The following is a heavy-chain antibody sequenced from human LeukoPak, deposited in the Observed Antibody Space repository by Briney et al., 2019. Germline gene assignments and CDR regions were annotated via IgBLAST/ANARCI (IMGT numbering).Heavy chain of an antibody. CDR1: GGSISSGDYY. D-gene: IGHD3-10*01. CDR3: ARLYGSGSYSFDY. Sequence: SETLSLTCTVSGGSISSGDYYWGWIRQPPGKGLEWIGSIYYSGSTYYIPSLKSRVTISVDTSKNQFSLKLSSVTAADTAVYYCARLYGSGSYSFDYWGQGTLVTVSS. V-gene: IGHV4-39*01. CDR2: IYYSGST. J-gene: IGHJ4*02.